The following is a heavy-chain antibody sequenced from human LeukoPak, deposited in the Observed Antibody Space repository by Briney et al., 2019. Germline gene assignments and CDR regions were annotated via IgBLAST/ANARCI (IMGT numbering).Heavy chain of an antibody. J-gene: IGHJ6*02. CDR1: GFTFSSYA. CDR2: ISGSGGST. V-gene: IGHV3-23*01. CDR3: AKDNELYSSSWYPYYYYGMDV. D-gene: IGHD6-13*01. Sequence: PGGSLRLSCAASGFTFSSYAMSWVRQAPGKGLERVSAISGSGGSTYYADSVKGRFTISRDNSKNTLYLQMNSLRAEDTAVYYCAKDNELYSSSWYPYYYYGMDVWGQGTTVTVSS.